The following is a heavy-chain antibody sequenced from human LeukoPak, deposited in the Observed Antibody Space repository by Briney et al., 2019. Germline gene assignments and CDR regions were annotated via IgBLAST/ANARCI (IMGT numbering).Heavy chain of an antibody. Sequence: SETQSLTCTVSSGSINNYYWSWIRQTPGKGLEWIGYILSSGSTNYNPSVKSRVTISVDTSKNQFSLKLSSVTAADAAVYYCARTDQISETAFDIWGQGTMVIVSS. J-gene: IGHJ3*02. V-gene: IGHV4-59*01. CDR1: SGSINNYY. CDR2: ILSSGST. CDR3: ARTDQISETAFDI.